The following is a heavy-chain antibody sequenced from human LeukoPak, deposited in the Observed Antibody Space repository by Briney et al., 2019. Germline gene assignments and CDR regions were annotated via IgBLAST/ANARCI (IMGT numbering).Heavy chain of an antibody. D-gene: IGHD6-19*01. CDR2: ISSSGSTI. Sequence: GGSLRLSCAASAFTFTNSWMTWVRQAPGKGLEWVSYISSSGSTIYYADSVKGRFTISRDNAKNSLYLQMNSLRAEDTAVYYCARGQQWLVGNWFDPWGQGTLVTVSS. CDR3: ARGQQWLVGNWFDP. CDR1: AFTFTNSW. V-gene: IGHV3-48*04. J-gene: IGHJ5*02.